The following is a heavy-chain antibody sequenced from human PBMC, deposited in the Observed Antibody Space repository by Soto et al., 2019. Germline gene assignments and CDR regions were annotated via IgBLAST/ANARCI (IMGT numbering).Heavy chain of an antibody. CDR3: ARSQGSSTSLEIYYYYCYGMDV. Sequence: QVQLVQSGAEVKKPGSSVKVSCKASGGTFSSYAISWVRQAPGQGLEWMGGIIPISETTNYAQKFQGRVTITADESKSTAYMELSSLRSEDTAVDYCARSQGSSTSLEIYYYYCYGMDVWGQGTTVTVSS. CDR2: IIPISETT. J-gene: IGHJ6*02. CDR1: GGTFSSYA. V-gene: IGHV1-69*01. D-gene: IGHD2-2*01.